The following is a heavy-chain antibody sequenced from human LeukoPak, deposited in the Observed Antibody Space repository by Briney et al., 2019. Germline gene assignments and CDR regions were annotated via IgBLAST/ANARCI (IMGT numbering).Heavy chain of an antibody. CDR2: ISHSGST. CDR1: GYSISSGYY. D-gene: IGHD3-10*01. V-gene: IGHV4-38-2*02. J-gene: IGHJ6*03. CDR3: ARTTEEYYGSGKSRKYYSYYYYMDV. Sequence: SETLSLTCTVSGYSISSGYYWGWIRQPPEKGLKWIGSISHSGSTYYNPSLKSRVTISVDTSKNQFSLKLSSLTAADTAVYYCARTTEEYYGSGKSRKYYSYYYYMDVWGKGTTVTVSS.